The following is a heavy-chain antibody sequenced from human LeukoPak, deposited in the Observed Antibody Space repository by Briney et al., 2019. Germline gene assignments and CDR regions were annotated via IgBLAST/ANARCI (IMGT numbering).Heavy chain of an antibody. CDR2: ISYDGRNK. V-gene: IGHV3-30*04. D-gene: IGHD3-22*01. J-gene: IGHJ4*02. CDR3: SQTLYYYDSSGYPYYFDY. Sequence: PGGSLGLSCAASEFTFSSYAMHWVRQAPGKGLEWVAVISYDGRNKYYADSVKGRFTISRDNSKNTLYLQMNSLRAEDTAVYYCSQTLYYYDSSGYPYYFDYWGQGTLVTVSS. CDR1: EFTFSSYA.